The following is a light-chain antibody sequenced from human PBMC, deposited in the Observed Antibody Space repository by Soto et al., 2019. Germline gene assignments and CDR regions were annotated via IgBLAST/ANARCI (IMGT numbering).Light chain of an antibody. Sequence: EIVLTQSPGTLSLSPGERVTLSCRASQRVGSSYLAWYQQKPGQAPRLLIYGASSRATGIPDGFSGSGSGTDFTLTISRLEPEDFAVYYCQQYGRSPWTFGQGTKVAIK. J-gene: IGKJ1*01. V-gene: IGKV3-20*01. CDR3: QQYGRSPWT. CDR1: QRVGSSY. CDR2: GAS.